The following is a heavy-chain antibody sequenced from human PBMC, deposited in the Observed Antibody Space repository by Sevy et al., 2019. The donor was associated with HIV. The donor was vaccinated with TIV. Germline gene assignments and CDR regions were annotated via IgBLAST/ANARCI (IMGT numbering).Heavy chain of an antibody. V-gene: IGHV6-1*01. D-gene: IGHD1-1*01. Sequence: KQSQTLSLTCAISGDSVSNNRAAWNWIRQSPSRSPEWLGRTYYRSNWVYDYAVSVKSRITINAHTSKNQFSLHLNSVTPEDTAVYYCARDPPDDQSYDIWGQGTMVTVSS. CDR3: ARDPPDDQSYDI. CDR2: TYYRSNWVY. J-gene: IGHJ3*02. CDR1: GDSVSNNRAA.